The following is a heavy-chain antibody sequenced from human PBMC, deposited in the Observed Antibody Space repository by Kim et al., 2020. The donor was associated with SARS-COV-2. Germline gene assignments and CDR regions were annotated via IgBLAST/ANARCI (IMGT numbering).Heavy chain of an antibody. D-gene: IGHD3-3*01. Sequence: GGSLRLSCAASGFTFSSYWMSWVRQAPGKGLEWVANIKQDGSEKYYVDSVKGRFTISRDNAKNSLYLQMNSLRAEDTAVYYCARGGRFLEWFGGSYYFDYWGQGTLVTVSS. J-gene: IGHJ4*02. CDR2: IKQDGSEK. V-gene: IGHV3-7*01. CDR1: GFTFSSYW. CDR3: ARGGRFLEWFGGSYYFDY.